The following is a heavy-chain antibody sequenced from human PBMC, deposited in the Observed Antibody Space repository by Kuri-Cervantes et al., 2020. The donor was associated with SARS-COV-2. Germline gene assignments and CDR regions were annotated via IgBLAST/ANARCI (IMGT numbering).Heavy chain of an antibody. CDR1: GYTFTSFY. J-gene: IGHJ3*02. CDR3: ARSRSGSYDALDI. V-gene: IGHV1-46*01. Sequence: ASVKVSCKAPGYTFTSFYVHWVRQAPGQGLEWLAIINPTVGDTTYAQKFQGRVTMTRDTSTSTVYMELSSLASEDTAVYYCARSRSGSYDALDIWGQGTMVTVSS. CDR2: INPTVGDT. D-gene: IGHD3-3*01.